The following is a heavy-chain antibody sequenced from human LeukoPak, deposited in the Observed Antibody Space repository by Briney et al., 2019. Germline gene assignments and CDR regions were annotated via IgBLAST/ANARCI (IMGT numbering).Heavy chain of an antibody. CDR3: ARDRYYYDSSGYFNWFDP. V-gene: IGHV4-4*07. Sequence: KTSETLSLTCTISGGSVSDYYWSWIRQPAGKGLEWIGRIYTSGSTNYNPSLKSRVTMSVDTSKNQFSLKLSSVTAADTAVYYCARDRYYYDSSGYFNWFDPWGQGTLVTVSS. CDR1: GGSVSDYY. D-gene: IGHD3-22*01. J-gene: IGHJ5*02. CDR2: IYTSGST.